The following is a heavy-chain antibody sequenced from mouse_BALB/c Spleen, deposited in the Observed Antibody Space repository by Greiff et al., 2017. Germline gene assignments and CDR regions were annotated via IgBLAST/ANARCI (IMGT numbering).Heavy chain of an antibody. V-gene: IGHV2-6-7*01. CDR2: IWGDGST. CDR3: ASYGNYRGFAY. Sequence: VQLQESGPGLVAPSQSLSITCTVSGFSLTGYGVNWVRQPPGKGLEWLGMIWGDGSTDYNSALKSRLSISKDNSKSQVFLKMNSLQTDDTARYYCASYGNYRGFAYWGQGTLVTVSA. J-gene: IGHJ3*01. D-gene: IGHD2-1*01. CDR1: GFSLTGYG.